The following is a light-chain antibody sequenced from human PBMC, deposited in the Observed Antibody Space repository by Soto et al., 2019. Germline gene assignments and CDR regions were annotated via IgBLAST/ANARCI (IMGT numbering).Light chain of an antibody. CDR3: QQYNSYSWP. V-gene: IGKV1-5*01. CDR2: DAS. J-gene: IGKJ1*01. Sequence: DIQVTQSTSALSASVGDRVIITCRASQSVRSWLAWYQQKPRKAPKLLTYDASNLESGVPSRFSGSGSGTQFSLTITSLEPDDFATYYCQQYNSYSWPFGQGTKVDNK. CDR1: QSVRSW.